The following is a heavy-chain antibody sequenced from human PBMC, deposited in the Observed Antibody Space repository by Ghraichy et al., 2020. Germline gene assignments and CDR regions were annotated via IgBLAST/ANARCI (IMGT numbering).Heavy chain of an antibody. CDR1: GFTFSSYW. CDR3: AREDRITIFGVVIPQGYYYGMDV. V-gene: IGHV3-7*03. Sequence: GESLNISCAASGFTFSSYWMSWVRQAPGKGLEWVANIKQDGSEKYYVDSVKGRFTISRDNAKNSLYLQMNSLRAEDTAVYYCAREDRITIFGVVIPQGYYYGMDVWGQGTTVTVSS. J-gene: IGHJ6*02. D-gene: IGHD3-3*01. CDR2: IKQDGSEK.